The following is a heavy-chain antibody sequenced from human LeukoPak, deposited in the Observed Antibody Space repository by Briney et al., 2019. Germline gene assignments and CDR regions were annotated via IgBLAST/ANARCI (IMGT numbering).Heavy chain of an antibody. CDR3: ARLNYYDSSGYYGAFDI. CDR1: GGSISSYY. J-gene: IGHJ3*02. V-gene: IGHV4-4*09. D-gene: IGHD3-22*01. Sequence: PSETLSLTCTVSGGSISSYYWSWIRQPPGKGLEWIGYIYTSGSTNYNPSLKSRVTIPVDTSKNQFSLKLSSVTAADTAVYYCARLNYYDSSGYYGAFDIWGQGTMVTVSS. CDR2: IYTSGST.